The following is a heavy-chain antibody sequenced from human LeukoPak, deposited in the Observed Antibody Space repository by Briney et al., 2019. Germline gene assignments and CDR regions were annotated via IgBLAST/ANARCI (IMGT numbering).Heavy chain of an antibody. CDR1: GFTFSNFY. CDR2: ISNDGGIK. D-gene: IGHD4-17*01. V-gene: IGHV3-30*03. CDR3: ARAGQQKTLRCGMDY. J-gene: IGHJ4*02. Sequence: GGPLRLSCAASGFTFSNFYMHWVRQAPGKGLEWVALISNDGGIKYHGDSVRGLFTPSRDNSENTLYLQMNSLRAEDTAVYFCARAGQQKTLRCGMDYWGQGTLVTVSS.